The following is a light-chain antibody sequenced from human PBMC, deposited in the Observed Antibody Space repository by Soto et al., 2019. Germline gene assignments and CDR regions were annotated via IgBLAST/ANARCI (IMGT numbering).Light chain of an antibody. CDR2: DIT. CDR3: QQRGSWPQYT. J-gene: IGKJ4*01. V-gene: IGKV3-11*01. Sequence: ENVLTQSPATRSLSPGERATLSCRASQSVSNYLACYQQKPGQAPRLLIYDITNRATGIPARFSGSESGTDFTLTISRLEPEDFAVYYCQQRGSWPQYTFGGGTKVDIK. CDR1: QSVSNY.